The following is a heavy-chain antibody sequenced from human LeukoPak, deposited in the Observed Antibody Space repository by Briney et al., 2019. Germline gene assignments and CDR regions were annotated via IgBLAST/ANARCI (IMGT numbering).Heavy chain of an antibody. V-gene: IGHV5-51*01. D-gene: IGHD4-17*01. CDR1: GYNFTSYW. Sequence: GESLKISCKGSGYNFTSYWIGWVRQMPGKGLEWMGIIYPGDSDTRYSPSFQGQVTISADKSISTAYLQWSSLKASDTAMYYCAGSSGAYGDHVRYFDYWGQGTLVTVSS. CDR3: AGSSGAYGDHVRYFDY. CDR2: IYPGDSDT. J-gene: IGHJ4*02.